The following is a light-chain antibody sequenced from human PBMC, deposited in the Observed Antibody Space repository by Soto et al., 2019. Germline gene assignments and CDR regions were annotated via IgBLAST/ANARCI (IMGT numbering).Light chain of an antibody. J-gene: IGKJ5*01. CDR3: QQYGSSPPIT. CDR1: QSVSSGY. V-gene: IGKV3-20*01. CDR2: GAS. Sequence: EIVLTQSPATLSLSPGERATLSCRASQSVSSGYLAWYQQKPGQAPRLLIYGASSRATGTPDRFSGSGSGTDFTLTISRLEPEDFAVYYCQQYGSSPPITFGQGTRLEIK.